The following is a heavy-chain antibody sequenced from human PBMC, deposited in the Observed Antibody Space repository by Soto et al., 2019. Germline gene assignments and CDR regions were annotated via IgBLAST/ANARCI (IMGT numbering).Heavy chain of an antibody. CDR2: ISYDGSNK. CDR1: GFTFSSYG. V-gene: IGHV3-30*18. J-gene: IGHJ5*02. Sequence: QVQLVESGGGVVQPGRSLRLSCAASGFTFSSYGMHWVRQAPGKGLEWVAVISYDGSNKYYADSVKGRFTISRDNSKNTRYLQMNSLRAEDTAVYYCAKDRGSSWTYLFDPWGQGTLVTVSS. D-gene: IGHD6-13*01. CDR3: AKDRGSSWTYLFDP.